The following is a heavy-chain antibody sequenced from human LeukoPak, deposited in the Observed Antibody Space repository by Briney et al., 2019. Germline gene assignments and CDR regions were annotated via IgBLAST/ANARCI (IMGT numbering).Heavy chain of an antibody. Sequence: PGGSLRLSCAASGFTFSTYSMNWVRQAPGKGLEWVSSISSSSSYIYYADSVQGRFTISRDNAKNSLYLQMNSLRAEDTAVYYCAKDGVVVVVAAAHYTDYYMDVWGKGTTVTISS. J-gene: IGHJ6*03. D-gene: IGHD2-15*01. CDR1: GFTFSTYS. CDR2: ISSSSSYI. CDR3: AKDGVVVVVAAAHYTDYYMDV. V-gene: IGHV3-21*01.